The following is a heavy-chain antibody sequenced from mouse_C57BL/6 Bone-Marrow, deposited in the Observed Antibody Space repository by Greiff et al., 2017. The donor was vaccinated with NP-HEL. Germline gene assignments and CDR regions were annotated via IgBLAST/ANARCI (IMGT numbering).Heavy chain of an antibody. CDR3: ARWGLWLRRRRWYFDV. D-gene: IGHD2-2*01. Sequence: VKLMESGAELARPGASVKLSCKASGYTFTSYGISWVKQRTGQGLEWIGEIYPRSGNTYYNEKFKGKATLTADKSSSTAYMELRSLTSEDSAVYFCARWGLWLRRRRWYFDVWGTGTTVTVSS. CDR2: IYPRSGNT. CDR1: GYTFTSYG. J-gene: IGHJ1*03. V-gene: IGHV1-81*01.